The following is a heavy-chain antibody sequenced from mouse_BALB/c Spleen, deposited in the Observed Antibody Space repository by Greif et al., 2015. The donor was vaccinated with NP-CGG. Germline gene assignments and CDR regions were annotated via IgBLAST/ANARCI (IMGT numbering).Heavy chain of an antibody. D-gene: IGHD1-1*01. CDR3: ARKGGSSFDY. V-gene: IGHV1-7*01. CDR1: GYTFTSYW. Sequence: QVQLQQPGAELAKPGASVKMSCKASGYTFTSYWMHWVKQRPGQGLEWIGYINPSTGYTEYNQKFKGKATLTADKSSSTAYMQLSSLTSEDSAVYYCARKGGSSFDYWGQGTTLTVSS. J-gene: IGHJ2*01. CDR2: INPSTGYT.